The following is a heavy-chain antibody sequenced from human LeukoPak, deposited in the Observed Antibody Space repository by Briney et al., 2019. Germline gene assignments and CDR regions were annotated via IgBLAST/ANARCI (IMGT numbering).Heavy chain of an antibody. D-gene: IGHD6-19*01. CDR2: IYSGGST. V-gene: IGHV3-53*01. Sequence: GGPLRLSCAASGFTVSSNYMSWVRQAPGKGLEWVSVIYSGGSTYYADSVKGRFTISRDNSKNTLYLQMNSLRAEDTAVYYCAKVAGPGLGYYYGMDVWGQGTTVTVSS. CDR1: GFTVSSNY. CDR3: AKVAGPGLGYYYGMDV. J-gene: IGHJ6*02.